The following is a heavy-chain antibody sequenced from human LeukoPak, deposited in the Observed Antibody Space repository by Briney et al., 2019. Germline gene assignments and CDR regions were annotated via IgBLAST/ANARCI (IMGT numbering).Heavy chain of an antibody. D-gene: IGHD3-22*01. CDR2: ISSSSSYI. Sequence: GGSLRLSCAASGFTFSTYTMVWVRQAPGKGLEWVSSISSSSSYIFNADSVKGRFSISRDNAKDSLFLQMNTLRVEDTAVHYCARDVVGYYDSSGYYLSASDIWGQGTMVTVSS. CDR3: ARDVVGYYDSSGYYLSASDI. CDR1: GFTFSTYT. V-gene: IGHV3-21*01. J-gene: IGHJ3*02.